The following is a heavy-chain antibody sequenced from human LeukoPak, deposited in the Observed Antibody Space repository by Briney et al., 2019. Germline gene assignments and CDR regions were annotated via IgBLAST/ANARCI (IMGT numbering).Heavy chain of an antibody. Sequence: PSETLSLTCAVYGGSFSGYYWSWIRQPPGKGLEWIGEINHSGSTNYNPSLKSRVTISVDTSKNQFSLKLSSVTAADTAVYYCAREVRYYDSSGYYRSIGPFDYWGQGTLVTVSS. V-gene: IGHV4-34*09. D-gene: IGHD3-22*01. CDR3: AREVRYYDSSGYYRSIGPFDY. CDR2: INHSGST. J-gene: IGHJ4*02. CDR1: GGSFSGYY.